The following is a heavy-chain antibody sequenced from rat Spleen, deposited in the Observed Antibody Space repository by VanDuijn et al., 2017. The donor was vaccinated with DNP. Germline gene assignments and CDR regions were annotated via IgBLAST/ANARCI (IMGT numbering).Heavy chain of an antibody. D-gene: IGHD1-11*01. J-gene: IGHJ3*01. V-gene: IGHV5S13*01. CDR2: ISPSGTNS. CDR3: ARLGWHGWFAY. Sequence: EVQLVESGGSLVQPGRSLQLSCVASGFNFNYSGLAWVRQAPRKGLEWVASISPSGTNSYYRDSLKGRFTISRDNAKSTLYLQMDSLRSEDTATYYCARLGWHGWFAYWGQGTLVTVSS. CDR1: GFNFNYSG.